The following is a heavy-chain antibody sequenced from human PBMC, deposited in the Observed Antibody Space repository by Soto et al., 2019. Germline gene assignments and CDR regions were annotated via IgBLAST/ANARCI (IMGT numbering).Heavy chain of an antibody. CDR2: VFHTGTAY. V-gene: IGHV4-30-4*01. Sequence: PSETLSLTCTVSGGSIRSGDYYWTWIRQPPGKGLEWTGYVFHTGTAYYYNPSLKRRVNMSIDTSKNQFSLKLNSVTAADTAIYYCVRDSVRFGPAFDSWGQGTQVTVSS. CDR1: GGSIRSGDYY. D-gene: IGHD3-3*01. J-gene: IGHJ4*02. CDR3: VRDSVRFGPAFDS.